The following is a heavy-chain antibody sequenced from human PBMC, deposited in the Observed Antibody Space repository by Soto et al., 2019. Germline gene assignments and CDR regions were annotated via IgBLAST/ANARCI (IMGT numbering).Heavy chain of an antibody. CDR2: IKSKTDGGTT. CDR1: GFTFSNAW. J-gene: IGHJ6*02. D-gene: IGHD5-18*01. V-gene: IGHV3-15*07. CDR3: TRYDFYYYYGMDV. Sequence: GGSLRLSCAASGFTFSNAWMNWVRQAPGKGLEWVGRIKSKTDGGTTDYAAPGKGRFTISRDDSKNTLYLQMNSLKTEDTAVYYCTRYDFYYYYGMDVWGQGTTVTVSS.